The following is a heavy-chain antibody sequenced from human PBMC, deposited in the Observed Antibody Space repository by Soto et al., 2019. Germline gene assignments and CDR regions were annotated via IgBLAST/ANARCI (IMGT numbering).Heavy chain of an antibody. J-gene: IGHJ3*02. CDR2: ISAYNGNT. Sequence: ASVKVSCKASGYTFTSYGISWVRQAPGQGLEWMGWISAYNGNTNYAQKLQDRVTMTTDTSTSTAYMELRSLRSDDTAVYYCASASREIAAAGDAFDIWGQGTMVTVPS. D-gene: IGHD6-13*01. CDR1: GYTFTSYG. CDR3: ASASREIAAAGDAFDI. V-gene: IGHV1-18*01.